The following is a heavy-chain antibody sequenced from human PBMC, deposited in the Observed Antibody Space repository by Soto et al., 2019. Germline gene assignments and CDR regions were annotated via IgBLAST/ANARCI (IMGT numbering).Heavy chain of an antibody. CDR3: ARVGIVVDGNYYYGMDV. Sequence: GASVRVSCKASGYTFTSYGISWVRQAPGQGLEWMGWISAYNGNTNYAQKLQGRVTMTTDTSTSTAYMELRSLRSDDTAVYYCARVGIVVDGNYYYGMDVWGQGTTVTVSS. V-gene: IGHV1-18*01. CDR2: ISAYNGNT. D-gene: IGHD1-26*01. J-gene: IGHJ6*02. CDR1: GYTFTSYG.